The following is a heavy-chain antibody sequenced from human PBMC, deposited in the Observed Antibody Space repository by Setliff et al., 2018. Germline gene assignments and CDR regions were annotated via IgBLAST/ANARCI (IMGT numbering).Heavy chain of an antibody. CDR2: IHYSGST. J-gene: IGHJ4*02. CDR3: ARFCGTSNCQRAPLFDY. CDR1: GDSISGDY. V-gene: IGHV4-59*08. Sequence: KASETLSLTCTVSGDSISGDYWSWIRQPPGKGLEWIGFIHYSGSTNYNPSLKSRIAISADTSRDRFSLRLTSVTAADTAIYYCARFCGTSNCQRAPLFDYWGQGILVTVSS. D-gene: IGHD1-1*01.